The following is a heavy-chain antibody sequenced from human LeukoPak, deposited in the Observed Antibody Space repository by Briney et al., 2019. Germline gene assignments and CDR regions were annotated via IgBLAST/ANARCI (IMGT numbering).Heavy chain of an antibody. CDR3: ARETSGTYYNPLGYMDV. CDR2: IFTSGIT. V-gene: IGHV4-4*07. D-gene: IGHD3-10*01. Sequence: PSETLSLTCTVSGGSISIYYWNWLRQPAGKGLEWIGRIFTSGITNYNPSLKSRVTMSVDTSKNHFSLNLSSVIAADTAIYYCARETSGTYYNPLGYMDVWGKGTTVTVSS. CDR1: GGSISIYY. J-gene: IGHJ6*03.